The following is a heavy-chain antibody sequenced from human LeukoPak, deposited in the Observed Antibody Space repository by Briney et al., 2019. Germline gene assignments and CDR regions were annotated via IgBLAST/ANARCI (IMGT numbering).Heavy chain of an antibody. CDR3: ARGRLGYCSSTSCYLDWFDP. CDR2: ISAYDGNP. J-gene: IGHJ5*02. V-gene: IGHV1-18*01. D-gene: IGHD2-2*01. CDR1: GYTFTSYG. Sequence: GASVKVSCKASGYTFTSYGISWVRQAPGQGLEWMGWISAYDGNPNYAQKLQGRVTMTTDTSTSTAYMELRSLRSDDTAVYYCARGRLGYCSSTSCYLDWFDPWGQGTLVTVSS.